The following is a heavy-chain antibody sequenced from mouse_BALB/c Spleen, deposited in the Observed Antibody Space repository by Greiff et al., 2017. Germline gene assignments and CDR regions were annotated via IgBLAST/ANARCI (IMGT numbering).Heavy chain of an antibody. CDR1: GFTFSSYT. V-gene: IGHV5-6-4*01. J-gene: IGHJ1*01. Sequence: DVKLEESGGGLVKPGGSLKLSCAASGFTFSSYTMSWVRQTPEKRLEWVATISSGGSYTYYPDSVKGRFTISRDNAKNTLYLQMSSLKSEDTAMYYCTRGLPRYFDVWGAGTTVTVSS. CDR2: ISSGGSYT. CDR3: TRGLPRYFDV.